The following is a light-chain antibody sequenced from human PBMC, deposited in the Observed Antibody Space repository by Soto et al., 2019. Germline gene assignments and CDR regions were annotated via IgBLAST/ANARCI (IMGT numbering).Light chain of an antibody. CDR1: SGHSTYA. CDR2: LNSDGSH. Sequence: QAVRTQSPSASASRGASVKLTCTLSSGHSTYAIAWHQQQPERGPRYLIKLNSDGSHTKVDGIPDRFSGSSSGAERYLSISSLQSEDEGDYYCQTRRSGIPVLGGGTKVTV. V-gene: IGLV4-69*01. J-gene: IGLJ2*01. CDR3: QTRRSGIPV.